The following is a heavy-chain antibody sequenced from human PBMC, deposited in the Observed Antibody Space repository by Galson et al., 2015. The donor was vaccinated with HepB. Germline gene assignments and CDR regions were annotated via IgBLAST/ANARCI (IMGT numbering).Heavy chain of an antibody. CDR2: INPSDGIT. CDR3: ASVGSSGWYMDF. D-gene: IGHD6-19*01. J-gene: IGHJ6*03. CDR1: GYTFTNYY. V-gene: IGHV1-46*04. Sequence: SVKVSCKASGYTFTNYYIHWVRQAPGQGLEWMGVINPSDGITTYAQKLQGRVTMTRDTSTSTIYMELTSLRSEDTALYYCASVGSSGWYMDFWGKGTTVTVSS.